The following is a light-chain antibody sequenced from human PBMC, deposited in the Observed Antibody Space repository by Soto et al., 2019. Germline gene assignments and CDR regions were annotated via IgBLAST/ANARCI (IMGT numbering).Light chain of an antibody. CDR3: QQRSNWPPGGSPT. V-gene: IGKV3-11*01. CDR1: QSVSSY. CDR2: DAS. Sequence: EIVLTQSPATLSLSPGERATLSCRASQSVSSYLAWYQQKPGQAPRLLIYDASNRATGIPARFSGSGSGTDFTLTISSLEPEDFAVYYCQQRSNWPPGGSPTFGGGTKVEIK. J-gene: IGKJ4*01.